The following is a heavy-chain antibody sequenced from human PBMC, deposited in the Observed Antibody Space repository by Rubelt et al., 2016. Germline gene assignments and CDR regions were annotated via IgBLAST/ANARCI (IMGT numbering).Heavy chain of an antibody. CDR2: INAGHGNT. J-gene: IGHJ4*02. CDR3: ARAQRIRLLMVYAPTFDY. CDR1: GYTFTSYA. V-gene: IGHV1-3*01. Sequence: QVQLVQSGAEVKKPGASVKVSCKASGYTFTSYAMHWVRQAPGQRLAWMGWINAGHGNTKYSQKFQAGVTITRDTSASTAYMELSSLRSEDTAVYYCARAQRIRLLMVYAPTFDYWGQGTLVTVSS. D-gene: IGHD2-8*01.